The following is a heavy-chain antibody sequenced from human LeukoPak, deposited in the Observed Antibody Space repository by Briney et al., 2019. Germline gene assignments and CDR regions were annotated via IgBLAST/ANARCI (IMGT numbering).Heavy chain of an antibody. J-gene: IGHJ5*02. CDR3: ARHAPLEYADYDYNWFDP. V-gene: IGHV5-51*01. Sequence: GEALQIPCQGSGYSFTSYWSGWGRQMPGKGLEWMGIIYPGDSDTRYSPSFQGQVTISADKYTSNAYVQWSSMKASDTAMDDCARHAPLEYADYDYNWFDPWGQGTLVTVSS. CDR1: GYSFTSYW. CDR2: IYPGDSDT. D-gene: IGHD4-17*01.